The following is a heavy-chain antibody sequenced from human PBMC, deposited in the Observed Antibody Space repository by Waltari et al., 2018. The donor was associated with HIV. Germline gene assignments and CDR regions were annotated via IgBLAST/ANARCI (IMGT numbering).Heavy chain of an antibody. CDR1: GTLVSDNY. V-gene: IGHV3-53*02. CDR3: ARGIRYYAP. J-gene: IGHJ5*02. D-gene: IGHD3-3*01. Sequence: EVQLVQSGGGVVSPEESVRLSCAVSGTLVSDNYMSWIRQAAGRGLEGVAVFYGDGTTYYAAAVNGRFVVSRDKAKNMFFLQMDYPRGADSATYFCARGIRYYAPWGQGVLVSVS. CDR2: FYGDGTT.